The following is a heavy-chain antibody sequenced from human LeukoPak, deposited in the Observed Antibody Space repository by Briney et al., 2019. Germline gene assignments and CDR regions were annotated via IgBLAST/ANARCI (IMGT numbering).Heavy chain of an antibody. CDR1: GGSISSGGYY. V-gene: IGHV4-30-2*01. D-gene: IGHD3-22*01. Sequence: PSQTLSLTCTVSGGSISSGGYYWRWIRQPPGKGLEWIGYIYHSGSSYYNPSLKSRVTISVDRSKNQFSLKLSSVTAADTAVYYCASYYYDSSGYLFDYWGQGTLVTVSS. CDR3: ASYYYDSSGYLFDY. CDR2: IYHSGSS. J-gene: IGHJ4*02.